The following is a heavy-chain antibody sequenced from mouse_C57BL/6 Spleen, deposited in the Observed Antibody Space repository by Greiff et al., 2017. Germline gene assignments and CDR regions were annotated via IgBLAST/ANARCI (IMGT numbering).Heavy chain of an antibody. D-gene: IGHD3-3*01. Sequence: VKLMESGAELVRPGASVTLSCKASGYTFTDYEMHWVKQTPVHGLEWIGAIDPETGGTAYNQKFKGKAILTADKSSSTAYMELRSLTSEDSAVYYCTREGSKDAMDYWGQGTSVTVSS. CDR1: GYTFTDYE. J-gene: IGHJ4*01. CDR2: IDPETGGT. CDR3: TREGSKDAMDY. V-gene: IGHV1-15*01.